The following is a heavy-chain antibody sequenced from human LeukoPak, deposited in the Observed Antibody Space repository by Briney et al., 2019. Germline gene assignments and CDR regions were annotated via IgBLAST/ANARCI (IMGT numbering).Heavy chain of an antibody. CDR1: GFTFSSYA. D-gene: IGHD5-18*01. Sequence: GGSLRLSCADSGFTFSSYAMHWVRQAPGKGLEWVAVISYDGSNKYYADSVKGRFTISRDNSKNTLYLQMNSLRAEDTAVYYCARDRPDTAMAYDAFDIWGQGTVVTVSS. CDR3: ARDRPDTAMAYDAFDI. CDR2: ISYDGSNK. J-gene: IGHJ3*02. V-gene: IGHV3-30-3*01.